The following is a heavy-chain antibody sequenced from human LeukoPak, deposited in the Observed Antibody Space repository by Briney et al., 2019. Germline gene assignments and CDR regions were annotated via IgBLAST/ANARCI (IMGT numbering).Heavy chain of an antibody. CDR2: VIPIFGTA. D-gene: IGHD2-15*01. CDR3: ESKWGRECSGGSCYHAFDI. CDR1: GGTFSSYA. V-gene: IGHV1-69*06. J-gene: IGHJ3*02. Sequence: ASVKVSCKASGGTFSSYAISWVRQAPGQGLEWVGGVIPIFGTANYAQKFQGRVTITADKSTSTAYMELSSLRSEDTAVYYCESKWGRECSGGSCYHAFDIWGQGTMVTVSS.